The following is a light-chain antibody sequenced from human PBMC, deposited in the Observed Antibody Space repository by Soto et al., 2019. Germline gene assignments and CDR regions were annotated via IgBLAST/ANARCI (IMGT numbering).Light chain of an antibody. CDR1: SSNIGAGYD. J-gene: IGLJ2*01. CDR2: GNS. Sequence: QSVLTQPPSVSGAPGQRVTISCSESSSNIGAGYDVHWYQQLPGTAPKLLIYGNSNRPSGVPDRFSGSKSGTSASLAITGLQAEDEADYYCQSYDSRLRRVFGGGTKVTVL. V-gene: IGLV1-40*01. CDR3: QSYDSRLRRV.